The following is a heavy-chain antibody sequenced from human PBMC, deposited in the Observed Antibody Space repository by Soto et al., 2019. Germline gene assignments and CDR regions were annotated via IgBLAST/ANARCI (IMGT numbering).Heavy chain of an antibody. CDR3: GKVADSGYYTVDR. Sequence: EVQLVESGGMLVQPGGSLRLSCAASGLTLSTSSMNWVRQAPGKGLEWISYIRRHTSVTAYADSVKGRFTISIDSAKNSLYLQMDSLRFEDTAVYYCGKVADSGYYTVDRWGQGALVTVSS. CDR2: IRRHTSVT. D-gene: IGHD3-22*01. J-gene: IGHJ4*02. V-gene: IGHV3-48*01. CDR1: GLTLSTSS.